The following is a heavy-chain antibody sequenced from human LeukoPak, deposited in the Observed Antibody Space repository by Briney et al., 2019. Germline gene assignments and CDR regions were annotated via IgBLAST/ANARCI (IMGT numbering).Heavy chain of an antibody. J-gene: IGHJ3*01. CDR3: AKRWATTAATDAFDL. Sequence: GGSLRLSCAASGFTFGSYAMGWVRQAPGKGLQWVSTTSASDGSTFYADSVKGRFTISRDNSENTLFLQMSSLRGDDTAVYYCAKRWATTAATDAFDLWGQGTMVTVSS. CDR1: GFTFGSYA. D-gene: IGHD2-21*02. CDR2: TSASDGST. V-gene: IGHV3-23*01.